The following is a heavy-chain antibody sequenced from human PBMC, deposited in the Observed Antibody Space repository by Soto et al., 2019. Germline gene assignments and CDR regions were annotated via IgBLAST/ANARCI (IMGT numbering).Heavy chain of an antibody. CDR1: VFTFDDYA. CDR3: AKDRAYSPVSGLDY. CDR2: ISWNRGSI. Sequence: GGSLRISCAVSVFTFDDYAMNWVRQAPGKGLELVSGISWNRGSIGYADSVKGRFTISIDNAKNSLYLQMNSLRAEDTSLYYCAKDRAYSPVSGLDYWGQGTPVTVSS. D-gene: IGHD2-15*01. V-gene: IGHV3-9*01. J-gene: IGHJ4*02.